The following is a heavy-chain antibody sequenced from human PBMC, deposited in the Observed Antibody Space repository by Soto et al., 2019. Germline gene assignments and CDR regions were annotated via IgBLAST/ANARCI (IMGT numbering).Heavy chain of an antibody. CDR3: ARESEDLTSNFDY. Sequence: GGSLRLSCAAPGFTFTRYSMNWVRQAPGKGLEWDSSISSTTNYIYYGDSMKGRFTISRDNAKNSLYLEMNSLRAEDTAVYYCARESEDLTSNFDYWGQGTLVTVSS. J-gene: IGHJ4*02. CDR1: GFTFTRYS. V-gene: IGHV3-21*06. CDR2: ISSTTNYI.